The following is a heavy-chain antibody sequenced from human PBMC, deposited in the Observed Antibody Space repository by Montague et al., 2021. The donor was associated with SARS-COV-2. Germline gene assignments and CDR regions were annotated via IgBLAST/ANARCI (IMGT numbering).Heavy chain of an antibody. CDR2: INHSGST. CDR1: GGSFSGYY. J-gene: IGHJ3*02. Sequence: SEILSLTCAVYGGSFSGYYWSWIRQPPGKGLEWIGEINHSGSTNYNPSLKSRVTISVDTSKNQFSLKLSSVTAADTAVYYCAIPMVRGFSRAFDIWGQGTMVTVSS. CDR3: AIPMVRGFSRAFDI. V-gene: IGHV4-34*01. D-gene: IGHD3-10*01.